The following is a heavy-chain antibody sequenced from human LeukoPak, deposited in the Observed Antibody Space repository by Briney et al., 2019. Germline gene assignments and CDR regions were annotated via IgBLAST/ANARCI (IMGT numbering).Heavy chain of an antibody. CDR2: INPNSGGT. D-gene: IGHD2-21*01. J-gene: IGHJ5*02. V-gene: IGHV1-2*02. CDR3: ARADRLHGGPYLIGP. CDR1: GYSFTDYY. Sequence: GASVKVSCKTSGYSFTDYYMHWVRQAPGQGLEWMGWINPNSGGTSAAQKFQGRVTMTRDTSIPTVYREVSWLTSDDTAIYYCARADRLHGGPYLIGPWGQGTLVTVSS.